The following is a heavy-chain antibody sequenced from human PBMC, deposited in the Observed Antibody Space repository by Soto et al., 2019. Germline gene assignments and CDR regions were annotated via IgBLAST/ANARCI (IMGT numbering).Heavy chain of an antibody. CDR2: IYYSGST. J-gene: IGHJ4*02. CDR1: GGSISSGGYY. V-gene: IGHV4-31*03. D-gene: IGHD1-26*01. Sequence: SETLSLTCTVSGGSISSGGYYWSWIRQHPGKGLEWIGYIYYSGSTYYNPSLKSRVTISVDTSKNQFSLKLSSVTAADTAAYYCARASGSPSFFDYWGQGTLVTVSS. CDR3: ARASGSPSFFDY.